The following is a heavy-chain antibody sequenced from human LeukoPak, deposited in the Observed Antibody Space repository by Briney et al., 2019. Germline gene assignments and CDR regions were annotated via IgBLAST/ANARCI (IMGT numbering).Heavy chain of an antibody. CDR2: IYTSGNT. D-gene: IGHD3-16*01. Sequence: SETLSLTCTVSGDSISSGNYYWTWIRQPAGKGLEWIGRIYTSGNTNYNPSLKSQVTISMDTSKNQFSLNLNSVTAADTAVYYCARLDYGTLYPWGQGTLITVSS. J-gene: IGHJ5*02. V-gene: IGHV4-61*02. CDR3: ARLDYGTLYP. CDR1: GDSISSGNYY.